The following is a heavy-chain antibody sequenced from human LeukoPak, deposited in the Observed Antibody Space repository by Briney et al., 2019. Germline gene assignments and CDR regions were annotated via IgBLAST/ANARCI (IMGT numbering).Heavy chain of an antibody. V-gene: IGHV3-74*01. J-gene: IGHJ3*02. CDR2: INSDESTI. Sequence: PGGSLRLSCAASGFPFSRHWMHWVRQGPGKGLVWVSRINSDESTIDYADSVKGRFTISRDNAKNSLYLQMNSLRAEDTAVYYCATHVFVNIDAFDIWGQGTMVTVSS. CDR1: GFPFSRHW. D-gene: IGHD3-10*01. CDR3: ATHVFVNIDAFDI.